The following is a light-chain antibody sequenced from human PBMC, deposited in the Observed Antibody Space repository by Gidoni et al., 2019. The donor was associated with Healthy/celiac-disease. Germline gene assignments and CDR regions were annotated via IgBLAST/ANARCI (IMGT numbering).Light chain of an antibody. V-gene: IGKV3-11*01. J-gene: IGKJ4*01. Sequence: EIGFKQSPATLSLSPGERATLSCRASQSVSSYLAWYQQKPGQAPRLLIYDASNRATGIPARFSGSGSGTDFTLTISSLEPEDFAVYYCQQRSNWPGLTFGGGTQVEIK. CDR3: QQRSNWPGLT. CDR2: DAS. CDR1: QSVSSY.